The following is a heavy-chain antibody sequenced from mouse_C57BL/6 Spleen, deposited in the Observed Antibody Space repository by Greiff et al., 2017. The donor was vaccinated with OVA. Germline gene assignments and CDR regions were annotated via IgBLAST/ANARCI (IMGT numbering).Heavy chain of an antibody. CDR2: ISDGGSYT. J-gene: IGHJ1*03. D-gene: IGHD1-1*01. V-gene: IGHV5-4*01. CDR1: GFTFSSYA. Sequence: EVQLQESGGGLVKPGGSLKLSCAASGFTFSSYAMSWVRQTPEKRLEWVATISDGGSYTYYPDNVKGRFTISRDNAKNNLYLQMSHLKSEDTAMYYCARGDGSSYPYFDVWGTGTTVTVSS. CDR3: ARGDGSSYPYFDV.